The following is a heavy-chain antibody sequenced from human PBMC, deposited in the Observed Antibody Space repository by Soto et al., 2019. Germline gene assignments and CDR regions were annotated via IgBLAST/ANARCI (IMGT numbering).Heavy chain of an antibody. CDR2: INSDGSST. D-gene: IGHD4-17*01. Sequence: EVQLVESGGGLVQPGGSLRLSCAASGFTFRNYWMHWVRQVPGKGLVWVARINSDGSSTNYADSVKGRFTISRDNAKNTLDLQMNSLRAEDTAVYYCASGIYGGNSGSFDYWGQGALVTVSS. J-gene: IGHJ4*02. CDR1: GFTFRNYW. V-gene: IGHV3-74*01. CDR3: ASGIYGGNSGSFDY.